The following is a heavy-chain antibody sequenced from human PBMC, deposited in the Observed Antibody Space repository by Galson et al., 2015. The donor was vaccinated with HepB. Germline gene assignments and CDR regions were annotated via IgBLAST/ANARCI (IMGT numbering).Heavy chain of an antibody. V-gene: IGHV3-33*01. CDR3: ARDLATIGFGLDY. J-gene: IGHJ4*02. Sequence: SLRLSCAASGFTFSSYGMHWVRQAPGKGLEWVTVIWYDGSNKYYADSVKGRFTISRDNSKNTLYLQMNSLRAEDTAVYYCARDLATIGFGLDYWGQGTLVTVSS. CDR1: GFTFSSYG. CDR2: IWYDGSNK. D-gene: IGHD5-24*01.